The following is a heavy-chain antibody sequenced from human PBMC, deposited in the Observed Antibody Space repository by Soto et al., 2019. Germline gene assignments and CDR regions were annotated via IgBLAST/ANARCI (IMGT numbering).Heavy chain of an antibody. J-gene: IGHJ4*02. CDR1: GGSISSCGYY. V-gene: IGHV4-31*03. D-gene: IGHD3-10*01. Sequence: QVQLQESGPGLVKPSQTLSLTCTVSGGSISSCGYYWSWIRQHPGTGLEWIGYIYYSGSTYYNPSLNSRVTISVDTSKNQFSLKLSSVTAADTAVYYCARVSLAKRSLLDYLGQGTLVTVSS. CDR2: IYYSGST. CDR3: ARVSLAKRSLLDY.